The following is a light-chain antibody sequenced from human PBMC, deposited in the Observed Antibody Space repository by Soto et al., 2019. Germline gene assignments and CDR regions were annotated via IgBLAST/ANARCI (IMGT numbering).Light chain of an antibody. Sequence: QSVLTQPASVSASPGQSITISCTGGKNDIGSSDYVSWYQHHPGKAPKLIIYGVSNRPSGTSDRFSGSKSGNTASLTISGLQADDEAHYYCSSSTSSNTLVFGGGTKVTVL. J-gene: IGLJ3*02. V-gene: IGLV2-14*01. CDR2: GVS. CDR3: SSSTSSNTLV. CDR1: KNDIGSSDY.